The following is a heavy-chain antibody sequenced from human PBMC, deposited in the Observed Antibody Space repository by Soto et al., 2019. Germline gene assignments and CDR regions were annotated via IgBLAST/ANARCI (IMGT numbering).Heavy chain of an antibody. J-gene: IGHJ4*02. CDR1: GFSLSTTGVG. V-gene: IGHV2-5*02. CDR3: ARARLYCTGGSCTTWFDY. D-gene: IGHD2-15*01. Sequence: QITLKESGPTLVKPTQTLTLTCTFSGFSLSTTGVGVGWIRQPAGKALEWLALIYWDDVKRYSPFLNSRLTITKDTSKNQVVLTMTNMDPVDTATYYCARARLYCTGGSCTTWFDYWGQGTLVTVSS. CDR2: IYWDDVK.